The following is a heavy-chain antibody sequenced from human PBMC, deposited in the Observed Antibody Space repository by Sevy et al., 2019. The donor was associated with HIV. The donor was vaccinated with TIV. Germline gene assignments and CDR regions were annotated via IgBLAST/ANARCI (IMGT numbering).Heavy chain of an antibody. CDR1: GYTLTELS. CDR2: FDPEDGET. J-gene: IGHJ6*02. CDR3: ATGTDTAMVGDYYYGMDV. Sequence: ASVKVSCKVSGYTLTELSMHWVRQAPGKGLEWMGGFDPEDGETIYAQKFQGRVTMTEDTSTDTAYMELSSLRSEDTAVHYCATGTDTAMVGDYYYGMDVWGQGTTVTVSS. V-gene: IGHV1-24*01. D-gene: IGHD5-18*01.